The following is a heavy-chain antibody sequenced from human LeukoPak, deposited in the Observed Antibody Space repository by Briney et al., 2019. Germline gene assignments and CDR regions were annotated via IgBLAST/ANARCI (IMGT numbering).Heavy chain of an antibody. CDR1: GFTFSSYA. J-gene: IGHJ4*02. CDR3: AAPPPYYYDISGYPPFAY. D-gene: IGHD3-22*01. Sequence: GGSLRLSCAASGFTFSSYAMSWVRQAPGKGLEWVSAISGSGGSTYYADSVKGRFTISRDNSKNTLYLQMNSLRAEDTAVYYCAAPPPYYYDISGYPPFAYWGQGTRVTVSS. CDR2: ISGSGGST. V-gene: IGHV3-23*01.